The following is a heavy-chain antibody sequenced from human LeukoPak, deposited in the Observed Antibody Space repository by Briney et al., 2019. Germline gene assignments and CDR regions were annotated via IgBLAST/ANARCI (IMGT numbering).Heavy chain of an antibody. CDR3: AKDRYPYSSSSVHWFDP. Sequence: PGGSLRLSCAASGFTFSSYGMHWVRQAPGKGLEWVAVIWYDGSNKYYADSLKGRFTISRDNSKNMLYLQMNILRVEDTAVYYCAKDRYPYSSSSVHWFDPWGQGILVTVSS. CDR2: IWYDGSNK. CDR1: GFTFSSYG. J-gene: IGHJ5*02. V-gene: IGHV3-33*06. D-gene: IGHD6-6*01.